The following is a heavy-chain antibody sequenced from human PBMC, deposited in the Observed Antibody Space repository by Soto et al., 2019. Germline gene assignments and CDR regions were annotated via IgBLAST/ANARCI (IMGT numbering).Heavy chain of an antibody. CDR2: IIPLFDAT. Sequence: QVQLVQSGAEVRKPGSSVKVSCKASGGTFTTYDISWVRQAPGQGLEWMGGIIPLFDATKYAQKFQGRVTITGDKSTGTGYMELSSLRSEDTAMYYCARDRSSSWYNGTFYFDSWGQGTLVTVSS. CDR3: ARDRSSSWYNGTFYFDS. CDR1: GGTFTTYD. D-gene: IGHD6-19*01. J-gene: IGHJ4*02. V-gene: IGHV1-69*06.